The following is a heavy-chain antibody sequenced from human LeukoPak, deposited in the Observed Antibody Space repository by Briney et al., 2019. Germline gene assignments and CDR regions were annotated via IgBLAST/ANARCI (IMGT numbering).Heavy chain of an antibody. D-gene: IGHD3-16*01. CDR2: IIPIFGIA. CDR3: ARDGGTQHY. Sequence: ASVKVSCKASGGTFSSYAIGWVRQAPGQGLEWMGRIIPIFGIANYAQKFQGRVTITADKSTSTAYMELSSLRSEDTAAYYCARDGGTQHYWGQGTLVTVSS. V-gene: IGHV1-69*04. CDR1: GGTFSSYA. J-gene: IGHJ4*02.